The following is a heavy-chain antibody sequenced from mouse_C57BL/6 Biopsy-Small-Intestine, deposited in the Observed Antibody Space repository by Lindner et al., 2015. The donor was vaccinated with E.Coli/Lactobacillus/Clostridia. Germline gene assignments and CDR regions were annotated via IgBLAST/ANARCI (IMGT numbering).Heavy chain of an antibody. CDR2: IYIGTGYT. V-gene: IGHV1-58*01. Sequence: VQLQESGAELVRPGSSVRMSCKTSGYTFTKNGINWVKQRPGQGLEWIGYIYIGTGYTEYNETLKGKATLTSDTSSSTVYMQLSSLTSEDSAIYFCARSRDGYYTIDYWGQGTALTVSS. CDR1: GYTFTKNG. CDR3: ARSRDGYYTIDY. J-gene: IGHJ2*01. D-gene: IGHD2-3*01.